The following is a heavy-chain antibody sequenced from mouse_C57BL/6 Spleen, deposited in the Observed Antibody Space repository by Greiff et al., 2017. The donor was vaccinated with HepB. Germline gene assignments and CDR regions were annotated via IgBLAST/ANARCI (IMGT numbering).Heavy chain of an antibody. J-gene: IGHJ4*01. CDR2: ILPGSGST. CDR1: GYTFTGYW. D-gene: IGHD2-4*01. Sequence: QVQLQQSGAELMKPGASVKLSCKATGYTFTGYWIEWVKQRPGHGLEWIGEILPGSGSTNYTETFKGKATFPADTSSNTAYMQLSSLTTEDSASSYCARGLRRGAMDYWGQGTAVTVSS. V-gene: IGHV1-9*01. CDR3: ARGLRRGAMDY.